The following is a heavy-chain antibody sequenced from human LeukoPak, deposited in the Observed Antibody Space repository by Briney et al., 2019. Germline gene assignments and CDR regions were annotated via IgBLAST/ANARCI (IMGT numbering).Heavy chain of an antibody. CDR3: ARVPVGHNWNYVRESKWFDP. CDR2: ISAYNGNT. V-gene: IGHV1-18*01. J-gene: IGHJ5*02. D-gene: IGHD1-7*01. Sequence: ASVKVSCKASGYTFTSYGISWVRQAPGQGLEWMGWISAYNGNTNYAQKLQGRVTMNTDTSTSTAYMELRSLRSDDPAVYYCARVPVGHNWNYVRESKWFDPWGQGTLVTVSS. CDR1: GYTFTSYG.